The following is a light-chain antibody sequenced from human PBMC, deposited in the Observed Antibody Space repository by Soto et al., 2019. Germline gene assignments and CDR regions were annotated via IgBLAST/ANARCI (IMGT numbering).Light chain of an antibody. CDR3: QESYSSPIFN. CDR1: QNVRSY. Sequence: DLQMTQSPSSLSASVGDRVTITCRASQNVRSYLNWYQQKPGKAPKLLIYGASTLQSGVPSRFSGSGSGTDFTLTITSLQPEDYATYYCQESYSSPIFNFGPGTKVDI. V-gene: IGKV1-39*01. CDR2: GAS. J-gene: IGKJ3*01.